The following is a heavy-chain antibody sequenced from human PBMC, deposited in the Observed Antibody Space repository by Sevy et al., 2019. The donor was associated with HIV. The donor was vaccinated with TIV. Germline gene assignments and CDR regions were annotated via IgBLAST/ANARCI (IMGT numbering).Heavy chain of an antibody. CDR1: GFTFSDYY. CDR2: ISSSGSTI. Sequence: GGSLRLSCAASGFTFSDYYMSWIRQAPGKGLEWVSYISSSGSTIYYADSAKGRFTISRDNAKNSLYLQMNSLRAEDTAVYYCARRRIEITNGHDAFDIWGQGTMVTVSS. J-gene: IGHJ3*02. D-gene: IGHD3-10*01. CDR3: ARRRIEITNGHDAFDI. V-gene: IGHV3-11*01.